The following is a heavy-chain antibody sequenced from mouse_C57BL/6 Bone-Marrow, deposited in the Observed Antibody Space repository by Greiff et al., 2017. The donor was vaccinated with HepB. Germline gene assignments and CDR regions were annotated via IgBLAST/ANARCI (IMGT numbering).Heavy chain of an antibody. D-gene: IGHD2-4*01. V-gene: IGHV10-1*01. CDR1: GFSFNTYA. CDR3: VRHESSYDYEDYYAMDY. CDR2: IRSKSNNYAT. Sequence: EVQVVESGGGLVQPKGSLKLSCAASGFSFNTYAMNWVRQAPGKGLEWVARIRSKSNNYATYYADSVKDRFTISRDDSESMLYLQMNNLKTEDTAMYYGVRHESSYDYEDYYAMDYWGQGTSVTVSS. J-gene: IGHJ4*01.